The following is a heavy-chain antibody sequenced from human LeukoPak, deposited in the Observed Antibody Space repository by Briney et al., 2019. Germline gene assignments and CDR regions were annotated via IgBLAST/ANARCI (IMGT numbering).Heavy chain of an antibody. J-gene: IGHJ4*02. CDR2: IRYDGNEK. Sequence: GGSLRLSCAASGFTFSSYAMHWVRQAPGKGLEWVAFIRYDGNEKYYGDSVTGRFTISRDNSKNTLYLQMNSLRADDTAVYYCANERYSSGWARWGQGTLVTVSS. CDR1: GFTFSSYA. D-gene: IGHD6-19*01. CDR3: ANERYSSGWAR. V-gene: IGHV3-30*02.